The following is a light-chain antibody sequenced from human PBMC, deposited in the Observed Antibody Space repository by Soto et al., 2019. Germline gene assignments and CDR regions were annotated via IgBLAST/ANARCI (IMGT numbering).Light chain of an antibody. V-gene: IGLV2-14*01. CDR1: SSDVGGYNY. CDR3: SSYTSSNTV. CDR2: EVS. Sequence: QLVLTQPASVSGSPGQSITISCTGTSSDVGGYNYVSWYQQNPGKAPKLIIYEVSRRPSGVSSRFSGSKSGNTASLTISGLQAEDEADYYCSSYTSSNTVFGGGTKLTVL. J-gene: IGLJ3*02.